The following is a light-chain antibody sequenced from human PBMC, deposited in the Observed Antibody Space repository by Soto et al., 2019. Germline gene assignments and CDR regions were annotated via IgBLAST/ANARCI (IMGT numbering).Light chain of an antibody. CDR1: QSISSY. CDR3: KENFISLL. V-gene: IGKV1-39*01. J-gene: IGKJ3*01. Sequence: DIQMTQSPSSLSASVGDRVTITCRASQSISSYLKWYQQKPGKAPKLLIYAASSVQSGVQSRFSGNGSVTDFTLTMSSLQPRDFQSYSWKENFISLLVGPGTKVDIK. CDR2: AAS.